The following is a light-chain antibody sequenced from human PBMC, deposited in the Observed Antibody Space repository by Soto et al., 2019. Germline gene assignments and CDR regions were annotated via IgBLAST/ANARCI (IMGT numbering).Light chain of an antibody. CDR1: QSVLYGSNNNNY. J-gene: IGKJ1*01. CDR3: HQYYSTPWT. V-gene: IGKV4-1*01. Sequence: DIVMAQSPESLAVSLGERATINCKSSQSVLYGSNNNNYLAWYQQKPGQPPQLLIYWASTRESGVPDRFSGSGSGKEFTLTNSSLQAEDVAVYYCHQYYSTPWTFGQGTKVEIK. CDR2: WAS.